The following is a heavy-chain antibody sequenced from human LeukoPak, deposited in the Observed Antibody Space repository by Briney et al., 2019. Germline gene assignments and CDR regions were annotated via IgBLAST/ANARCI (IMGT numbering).Heavy chain of an antibody. CDR1: GFTFDDYG. V-gene: IGHV3-20*04. CDR2: ISWSGAGT. Sequence: GGSLRLSCTASGFTFDDYGMNWVRQPPGKGLEWVSGISWSGAGTDYADSVKGRFTIFRDNAKNSLYLQMNSLRAEDTALYYCARGGPYYYGSAEDPSYYYYMDVWGKGTTVTVSS. CDR3: ARGGPYYYGSAEDPSYYYYMDV. J-gene: IGHJ6*03. D-gene: IGHD3-10*01.